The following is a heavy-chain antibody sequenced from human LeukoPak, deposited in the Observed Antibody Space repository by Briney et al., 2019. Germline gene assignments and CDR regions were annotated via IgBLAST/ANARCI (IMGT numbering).Heavy chain of an antibody. CDR2: IKEDESEK. J-gene: IGHJ4*02. CDR3: ARVTSGSSYRPFDY. Sequence: PGGSLRLSCAASGFTFSNYWMSWVRQAPGNGPEWVANIKEDESEKNYVDSVKGRFTISRDSAKNSLYLQMNSLRAEDTAVYYCARVTSGSSYRPFDYWGQGTLVTVSS. D-gene: IGHD3-10*01. V-gene: IGHV3-7*01. CDR1: GFTFSNYW.